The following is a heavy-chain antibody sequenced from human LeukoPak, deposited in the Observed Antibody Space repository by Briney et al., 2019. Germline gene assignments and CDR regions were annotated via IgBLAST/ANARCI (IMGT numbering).Heavy chain of an antibody. J-gene: IGHJ4*02. CDR3: ARGLYCSGGSCYLDY. Sequence: SETLSLTCIVSGGSISSYYWSWIRQPPGKGLEWIGYIYYSGSTNYNPSLKSRVTISVDTSKNQFSLKLSSVTAADTAVYYCARGLYCSGGSCYLDYWGQGTLVTVSS. CDR1: GGSISSYY. V-gene: IGHV4-59*01. D-gene: IGHD2-15*01. CDR2: IYYSGST.